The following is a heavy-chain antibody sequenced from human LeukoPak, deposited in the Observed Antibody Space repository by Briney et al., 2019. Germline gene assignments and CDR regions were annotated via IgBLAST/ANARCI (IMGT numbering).Heavy chain of an antibody. D-gene: IGHD3-16*01. V-gene: IGHV4-61*02. CDR1: SRSTISAPSY. CDR2: IYSSGTS. J-gene: IGHJ3*02. CDR3: ARAPWGSPPSDAFDI. Sequence: SETLSLTCTVSSRSTISAPSYFNWIRQPAGKGLEWIGRIYSSGTSTVSPSFNTRVTMSVDTSKKEFYLKLTSVTAGDSGIYYCARAPWGSPPSDAFDIWGQGTLVTVSS.